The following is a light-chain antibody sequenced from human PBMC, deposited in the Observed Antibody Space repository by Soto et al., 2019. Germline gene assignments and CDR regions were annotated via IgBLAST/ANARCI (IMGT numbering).Light chain of an antibody. J-gene: IGLJ1*01. CDR1: SSDVGRYNA. V-gene: IGLV2-14*03. CDR2: DVS. Sequence: QSALTQPASVSGSPGQSITISCSGTSSDVGRYNAGSWYQQHPGKVPQLMIYDVSIRPSGISDRFSASKSGNMASLTISGLQAEDEADYYCSSYTVSGSYVFGTGTKLTVL. CDR3: SSYTVSGSYV.